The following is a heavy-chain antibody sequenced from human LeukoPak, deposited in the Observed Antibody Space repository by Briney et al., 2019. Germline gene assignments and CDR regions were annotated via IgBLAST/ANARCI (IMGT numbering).Heavy chain of an antibody. Sequence: PGGSLRLSCAASGFTFSSYSMNWVRQAPGKGLEWVSSISRSSTYIYYADSVKGRFTISRDNAKNSLYLQMNSLRAEDTALYHCARDRRSTLGTDAFDIWGQGTMVTVSS. J-gene: IGHJ3*02. D-gene: IGHD1-1*01. CDR1: GFTFSSYS. CDR3: ARDRRSTLGTDAFDI. V-gene: IGHV3-21*04. CDR2: ISRSSTYI.